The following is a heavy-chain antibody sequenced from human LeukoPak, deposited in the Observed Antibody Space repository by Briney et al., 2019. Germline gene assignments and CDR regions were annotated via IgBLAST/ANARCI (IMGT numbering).Heavy chain of an antibody. V-gene: IGHV4-39*01. CDR1: GGSISSSSYY. Sequence: SETLSLTCTVSGGSISSSSYYWGWIRQPPGKGLEWIGSIYYSGSTYYNPPLKSRVTISVDTSKNQFSLKLSSVTAADTAVYYCARHQIVVLPAANNRFDPWGQGTLVTVSS. J-gene: IGHJ5*02. CDR3: ARHQIVVLPAANNRFDP. CDR2: IYYSGST. D-gene: IGHD2-2*01.